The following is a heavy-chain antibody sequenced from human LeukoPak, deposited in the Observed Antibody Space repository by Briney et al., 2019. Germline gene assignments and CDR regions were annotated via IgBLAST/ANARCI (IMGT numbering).Heavy chain of an antibody. V-gene: IGHV3-7*01. CDR1: GFTFSSYW. J-gene: IGHJ4*02. Sequence: GGSLRLSCVASGFTFSSYWMSWVPQAPGKGLEWVANIKQDGSEKYYVDSVKGRFTISRDNAKNSLYLQMNSLRAEDTAVYYCTRDRVITIFGVASSWGQGTLVTVSS. CDR2: IKQDGSEK. D-gene: IGHD3-3*01. CDR3: TRDRVITIFGVASS.